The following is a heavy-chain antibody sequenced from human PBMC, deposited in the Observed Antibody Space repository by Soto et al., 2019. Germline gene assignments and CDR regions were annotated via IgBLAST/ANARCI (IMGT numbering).Heavy chain of an antibody. CDR3: AKDGGRGYDAFDI. V-gene: IGHV3-23*01. D-gene: IGHD3-16*01. CDR2: ISGSGGST. CDR1: GFTFSSYA. Sequence: EVQLLESGGGWVQPGGSLRLSGAASGFTFSSYAMSWVRQAPGKGLEWISAISGSGGSTYYADSVKGRFTISRDNSKNTLYLQMSSLRGEDTAVYYCAKDGGRGYDAFDIWGQGTMVTVSS. J-gene: IGHJ3*02.